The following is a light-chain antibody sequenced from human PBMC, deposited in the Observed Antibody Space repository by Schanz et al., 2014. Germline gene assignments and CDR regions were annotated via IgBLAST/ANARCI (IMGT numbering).Light chain of an antibody. J-gene: IGLJ3*02. CDR3: VLYVGSGTWV. Sequence: QTVVTQEPSFSVSPGGTVTLTCGLSSGSVSTSYYPSWYQQTPGQAPRTLIYSTNTRSSGVPDRFSGSILGNKAALTITGAQADDESDYYCVLYVGSGTWVFGGGTKLT. CDR2: STN. V-gene: IGLV8-61*01. CDR1: SGSVSTSYY.